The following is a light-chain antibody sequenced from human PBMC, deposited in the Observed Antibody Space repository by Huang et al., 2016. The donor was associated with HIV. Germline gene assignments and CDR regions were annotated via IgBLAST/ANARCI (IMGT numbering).Light chain of an antibody. Sequence: EIVLTQSPAILSLSPGERATLSCRASQSVSSNLAWYQQKPGQALRLLISDASNRATGIPARFSGSGSGTDFTLTISSLESEDFAVYYCQQRSNWPRFTFGPGTKVDIK. CDR2: DAS. V-gene: IGKV3-11*01. CDR3: QQRSNWPRFT. CDR1: QSVSSN. J-gene: IGKJ3*01.